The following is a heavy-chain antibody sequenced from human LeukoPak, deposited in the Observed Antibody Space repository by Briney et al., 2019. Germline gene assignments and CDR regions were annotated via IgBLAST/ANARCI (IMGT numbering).Heavy chain of an antibody. D-gene: IGHD3-9*01. V-gene: IGHV4-34*01. CDR3: ARGVAGYDILTGHFDY. CDR1: GGSFSGYY. CDR2: INHSGST. Sequence: SETLSLTCAVYGGSFSGYYWSWIRQPPGKGLEWIGEINHSGSTNYNPSLKSRVTISVDTSKNQFSLKLSSVTAADTAVYYCARGVAGYDILTGHFDYWGQRTLVTVSS. J-gene: IGHJ4*02.